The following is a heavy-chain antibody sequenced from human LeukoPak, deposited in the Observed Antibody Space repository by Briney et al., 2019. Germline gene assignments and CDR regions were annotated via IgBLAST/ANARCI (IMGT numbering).Heavy chain of an antibody. J-gene: IGHJ6*02. V-gene: IGHV4-61*02. D-gene: IGHD6-19*01. CDR3: ARDKASSAGYYYYGMDV. Sequence: SETLSLTCTVSGGSISSGGYYWSWIRQPAGKGLEWIGRIYTSGSTNYNPSLKSRVTISVDTSKNQFSLKLSSVTAADTAVYYCARDKASSAGYYYYGMDVWGQGTTVTVSS. CDR2: IYTSGST. CDR1: GGSISSGGYY.